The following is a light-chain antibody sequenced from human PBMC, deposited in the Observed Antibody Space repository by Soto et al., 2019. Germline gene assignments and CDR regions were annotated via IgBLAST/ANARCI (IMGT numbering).Light chain of an antibody. CDR2: GAS. V-gene: IGKV3-20*01. CDR1: QSVSSSY. Sequence: EIVLTHSPGTLSLSPGERATLSCSSSQSVSSSYLAWYQQKPGQAPRLLIYGASTRAPGIPDRFSGSGSGTDFTLTISRLEPEDFAVYYCQQYGSSHLTFGGGTKVDIK. J-gene: IGKJ4*01. CDR3: QQYGSSHLT.